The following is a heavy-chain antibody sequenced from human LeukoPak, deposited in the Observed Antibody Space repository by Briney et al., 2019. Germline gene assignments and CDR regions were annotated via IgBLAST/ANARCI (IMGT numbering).Heavy chain of an antibody. Sequence: GGSLRLSCAASGFTFSSYAMSWVRQAPGKGLEWVSAISGSGGSTYYAYSVKGRFTISRDNSKNTLYLQMNSLRAEDTAVYYCAKDLSPYDSSGYPAPADYWGQGTLVTVSS. CDR3: AKDLSPYDSSGYPAPADY. D-gene: IGHD3-22*01. CDR2: ISGSGGST. J-gene: IGHJ4*02. V-gene: IGHV3-23*01. CDR1: GFTFSSYA.